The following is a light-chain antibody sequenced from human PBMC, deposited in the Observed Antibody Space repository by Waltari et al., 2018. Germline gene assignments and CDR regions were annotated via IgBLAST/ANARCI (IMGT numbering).Light chain of an antibody. CDR1: SPNIGKNY. Sequence: QSVLTQPPSVSAASRQKVTISCSGSSPNIGKNYVSWYQQFPVTAPNLLIYEDDKRPSGISGRFSGSKSGTSATLDIHGLQTGDEADYYCGTWDSSMSVGVLGGGTKVTVL. V-gene: IGLV1-51*01. J-gene: IGLJ2*01. CDR2: EDD. CDR3: GTWDSSMSVGV.